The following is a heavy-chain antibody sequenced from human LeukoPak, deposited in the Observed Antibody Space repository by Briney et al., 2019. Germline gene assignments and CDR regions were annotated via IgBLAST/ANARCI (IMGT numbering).Heavy chain of an antibody. J-gene: IGHJ4*02. CDR2: IKSKTDGGTT. CDR1: GFIFSNAW. CDR3: ATDIVVVPAAHDY. D-gene: IGHD2-2*01. V-gene: IGHV3-15*01. Sequence: GGSLRLSCAASGFIFSNAWMSWVRQAPGKGLEWVGRIKSKTDGGTTDYAASVKGRFTISRDDSKNTLYLQMNSLKTEDTAVYYCATDIVVVPAAHDYWGQGTLVTVPS.